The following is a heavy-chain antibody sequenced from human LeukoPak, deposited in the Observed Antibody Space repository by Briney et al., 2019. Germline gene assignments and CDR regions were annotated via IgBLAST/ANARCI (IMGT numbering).Heavy chain of an antibody. CDR1: GFTFSSYA. D-gene: IGHD3-10*01. CDR3: AKDYGRLDY. V-gene: IGHV3-30*18. CDR2: ISYDGSNK. J-gene: IGHJ4*02. Sequence: PGGSLRLSCAASGFTFSSYAMSWVRQAPGKGLEWVAVISYDGSNKYYADSVKGRFTISRDNSKNTLYLQMNSLRAEDTAVYYCAKDYGRLDYWGQGTLVTVSS.